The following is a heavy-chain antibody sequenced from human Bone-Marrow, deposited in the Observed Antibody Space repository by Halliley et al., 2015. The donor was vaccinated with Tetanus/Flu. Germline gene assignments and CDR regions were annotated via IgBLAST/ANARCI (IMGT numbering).Heavy chain of an antibody. V-gene: IGHV3-21*01. CDR2: IGGSGSNI. J-gene: IGHJ4*02. CDR3: TRERELYFDY. D-gene: IGHD1-7*01. Sequence: EWVSSIGGSGSNIYSADSVKGRFTISRDNAKNSLFLQMDSLRPEDTAVYYCTRERELYFDYWGQGSLVTVSS.